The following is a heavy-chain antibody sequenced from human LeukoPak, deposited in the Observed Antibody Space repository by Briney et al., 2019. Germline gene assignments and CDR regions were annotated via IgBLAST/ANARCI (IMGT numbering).Heavy chain of an antibody. CDR2: INHSGGT. V-gene: IGHV4-34*01. CDR3: ATGYPPNFDY. Sequence: SETLSLTCAVYVGSFSGYYWSWIRQPPGKGLEWIGEINHSGGTNYNPSLKSRVTISVDTSKNQFSLKLSSVTAADTAVYYRATGYPPNFDYRGQGTLVTVSS. CDR1: VGSFSGYY. D-gene: IGHD3-16*02. J-gene: IGHJ4*02.